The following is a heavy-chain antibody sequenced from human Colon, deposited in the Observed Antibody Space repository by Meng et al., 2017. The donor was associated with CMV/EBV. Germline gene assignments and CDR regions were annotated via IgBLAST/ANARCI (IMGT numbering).Heavy chain of an antibody. CDR3: ARGAGYLDFWSGFAY. D-gene: IGHD3-3*01. Sequence: GESLKISCSASGFTFNKYDMSWVRQAPGKGLEWVSSIGGGGVNPYYSDAAEGRFTISRDNPRNTLYLELNRLTADDTAVYYCARGAGYLDFWSGFAYWGQGTVVTVSS. J-gene: IGHJ4*02. CDR2: IGGGGVNP. CDR1: GFTFNKYD. V-gene: IGHV3-23*01.